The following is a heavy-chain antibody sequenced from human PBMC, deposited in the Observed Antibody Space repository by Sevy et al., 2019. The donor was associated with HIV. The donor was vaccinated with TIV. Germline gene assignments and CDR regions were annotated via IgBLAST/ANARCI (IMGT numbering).Heavy chain of an antibody. CDR1: GFTFSSYA. D-gene: IGHD2-2*01. CDR2: ISYDGSNK. CDR3: AGKEGVVPAATAVDY. V-gene: IGHV3-30-3*01. Sequence: GGSLRLSCAASGFTFSSYAMHWVRQAPGKGLEWVAVISYDGSNKYYADSVKGRFTISRDNSKNTLYLQMNSLRAEDTAVYYCAGKEGVVPAATAVDYWGQGTLVTVSS. J-gene: IGHJ4*02.